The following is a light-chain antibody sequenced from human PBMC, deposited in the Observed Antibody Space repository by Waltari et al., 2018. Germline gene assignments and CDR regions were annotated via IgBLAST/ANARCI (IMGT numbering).Light chain of an antibody. CDR3: ATWDDSLKGVI. J-gene: IGLJ2*01. CDR1: SSKIGAST. Sequence: QSVLTQPPSAPATPGQSVTTPCSGGSSKIGASTVSWYQHVPVTAPKLLIYSNSLRPSGVPGRFSGSKSGISASLAISDLQSEDEADYYCATWDDSLKGVIFGGGSKLTVL. CDR2: SNS. V-gene: IGLV1-44*01.